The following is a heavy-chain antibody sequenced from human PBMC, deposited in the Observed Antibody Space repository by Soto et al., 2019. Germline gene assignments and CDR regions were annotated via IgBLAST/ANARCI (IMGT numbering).Heavy chain of an antibody. V-gene: IGHV5-10-1*01. Sequence: RGESLKISCKGSGYSFTSYWISWVRQMPGKGLEWMGRIDPSDSYTNYSPSFQGHVTISADKSISTAYLQWSSLKASDTAMYYCAGEELERLDDAFDIWGQGTMVTVSS. CDR1: GYSFTSYW. CDR2: IDPSDSYT. J-gene: IGHJ3*02. CDR3: AGEELERLDDAFDI. D-gene: IGHD1-1*01.